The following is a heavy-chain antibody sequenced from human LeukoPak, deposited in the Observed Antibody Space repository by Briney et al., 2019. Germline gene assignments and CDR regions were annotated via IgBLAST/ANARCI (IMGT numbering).Heavy chain of an antibody. CDR3: ARRLGTRRTSEIVVVTAYYYYYGMDV. J-gene: IGHJ6*02. Sequence: GGSLRLSCTASGFTFSSYAMSWVRQAPGKGLEWVSAISGSGGSTYYADSVKGRFTISRDNSKNTLYLQMNSLRAEDTAVYYCARRLGTRRTSEIVVVTAYYYYYGMDVWGQGTTVTVSS. D-gene: IGHD2-21*02. V-gene: IGHV3-23*01. CDR2: ISGSGGST. CDR1: GFTFSSYA.